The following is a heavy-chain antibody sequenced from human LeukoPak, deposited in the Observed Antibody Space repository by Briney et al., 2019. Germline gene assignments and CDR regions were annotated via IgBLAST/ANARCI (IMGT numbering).Heavy chain of an antibody. D-gene: IGHD4-17*01. CDR3: AKDYHPSGDRYYGMDV. J-gene: IGHJ6*02. CDR2: ISWNSGSI. CDR1: GFTFDDYA. V-gene: IGHV3-9*01. Sequence: GGSLRLSCAASGFTFDDYAMHWVRQAPGKGLEWVSGISWNSGSIGYVDSVKGRFTISRDNAKNSLYLQMSSLRAEDTALYYCAKDYHPSGDRYYGMDVWGQGTTVTVSS.